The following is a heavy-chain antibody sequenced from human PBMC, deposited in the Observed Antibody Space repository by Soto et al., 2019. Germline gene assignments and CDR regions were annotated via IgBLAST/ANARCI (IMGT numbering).Heavy chain of an antibody. CDR3: GRGPGQRPGGGGTEPLDI. CDR1: GYSFTSQY. Sequence: QVQLVQSGAEVEKPGASVKISCKASGYSFTSQYVHWVRQAPGQGLEWMGIINPNGGSTTYAQKFRGRVGLTRDTSKNPGYMEVGSLNSGGPAVFYWGRGPGQRPGGGGTEPLDIWGQGTMVTVAS. J-gene: IGHJ3*02. CDR2: INPNGGST. V-gene: IGHV1-46*03. D-gene: IGHD3-16*01.